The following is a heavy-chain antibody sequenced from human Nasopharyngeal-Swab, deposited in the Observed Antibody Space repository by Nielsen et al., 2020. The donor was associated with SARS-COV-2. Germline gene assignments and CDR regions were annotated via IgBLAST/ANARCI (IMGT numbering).Heavy chain of an antibody. Sequence: WVRQAPGQGLEWMGIINPSGGSTSYAQKFQGRVTMTRDTSTSTVYMELSSLRSEDTAAYYCAREWIQLWPDAFDIWGQGTMVTVSS. J-gene: IGHJ3*02. D-gene: IGHD5-18*01. CDR3: AREWIQLWPDAFDI. V-gene: IGHV1-46*01. CDR2: INPSGGST.